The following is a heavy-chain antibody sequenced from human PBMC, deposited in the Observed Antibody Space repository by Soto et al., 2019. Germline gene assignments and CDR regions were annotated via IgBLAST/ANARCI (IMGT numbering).Heavy chain of an antibody. V-gene: IGHV4-30-2*01. J-gene: IGHJ5*02. CDR3: ARVTYYDFWSGPQHGNWFDP. CDR2: IYHSGST. Sequence: SETLSLTCGVSGGTISGGGYCRSWIRKPPGKGQEWIGYIYHSGSTYYNPSLKSRVAISVDRSKNQFSLKLSSVTAADTAVYYCARVTYYDFWSGPQHGNWFDPWGQGTLVTVSS. CDR1: GGTISGGGYC. D-gene: IGHD3-3*01.